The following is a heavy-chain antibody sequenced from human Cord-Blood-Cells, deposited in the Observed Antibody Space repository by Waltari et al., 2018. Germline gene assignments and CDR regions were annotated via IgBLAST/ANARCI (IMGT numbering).Heavy chain of an antibody. D-gene: IGHD6-6*01. CDR1: GFTFRSYS. V-gene: IGHV3-21*01. J-gene: IGHJ4*02. CDR2: ISSSSSYI. Sequence: EVQLVESGGGLVKPGGSPRLSCAASGFTFRSYSMNWVRQAPGKGLEWVSSISSSSSYIYYADSVKGRFTISRDNAKNSLYLQMNSLRAEDTAVYYCARDRTAARDYWGQGTLVTVSS. CDR3: ARDRTAARDY.